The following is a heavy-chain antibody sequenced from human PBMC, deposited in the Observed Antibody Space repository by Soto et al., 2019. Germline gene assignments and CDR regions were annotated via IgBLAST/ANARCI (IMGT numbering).Heavy chain of an antibody. CDR3: ATMGTPATGLYYFDY. CDR2: ISYSGST. V-gene: IGHV4-30-4*01. CDR1: GGSISSGNYY. Sequence: PSETLSLTCTVSGGSISSGNYYWSWIRQPPGKGLEWIGFISYSGSTYYSLSLKSRVTISVDTSKNQFPLNLSFVTAADTAVYYCATMGTPATGLYYFDYWGQGTLVTV. D-gene: IGHD5-18*01. J-gene: IGHJ4*02.